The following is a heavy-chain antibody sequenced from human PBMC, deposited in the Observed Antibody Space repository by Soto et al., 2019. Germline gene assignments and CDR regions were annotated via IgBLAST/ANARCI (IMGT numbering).Heavy chain of an antibody. CDR2: INHSGST. J-gene: IGHJ6*02. CDR3: ARRRRRGMDV. V-gene: IGHV4-34*01. D-gene: IGHD6-25*01. CDR1: GGSFSGYY. Sequence: PSETLSLTCAVYGGSFSGYYWSWIRQPPWKGLEWIGEINHSGSTNYNPSLKSRVTISVDTSKNQFSLKLSSVTAADTAVYYCARRRRRGMDVWGQGTTVTVS.